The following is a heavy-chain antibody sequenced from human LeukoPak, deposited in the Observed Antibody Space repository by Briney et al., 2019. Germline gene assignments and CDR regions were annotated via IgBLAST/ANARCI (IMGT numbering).Heavy chain of an antibody. Sequence: GGSLRLSCAPSAFTFSIYAMSWVRQAPGKGREWVSAISGSGGSTYYADSVKGRFTISRDNSKNTLYLQMNSLRAEDTAVYYCAKALFPYCSGGSCYQFDYWGQGTLVTVSS. D-gene: IGHD2-15*01. V-gene: IGHV3-23*01. J-gene: IGHJ4*02. CDR2: ISGSGGST. CDR1: AFTFSIYA. CDR3: AKALFPYCSGGSCYQFDY.